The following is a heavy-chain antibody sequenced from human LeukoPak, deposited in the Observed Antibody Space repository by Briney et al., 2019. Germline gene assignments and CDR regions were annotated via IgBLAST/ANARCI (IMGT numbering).Heavy chain of an antibody. CDR1: GSTFSSYG. D-gene: IGHD3-22*01. J-gene: IGHJ4*02. V-gene: IGHV3-30*18. Sequence: GGSLRLSCAASGSTFSSYGMHWVRQAPGKGLEWVAVISYDGSNKYYADSVKGRFTISRDNSKNTLYLQMNSLRAEDTAVYYCAKDYYDSSGYYYWGQGTLVTVSS. CDR3: AKDYYDSSGYYY. CDR2: ISYDGSNK.